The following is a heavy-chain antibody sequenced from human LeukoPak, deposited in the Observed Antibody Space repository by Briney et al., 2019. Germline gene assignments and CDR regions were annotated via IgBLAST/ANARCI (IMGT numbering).Heavy chain of an antibody. J-gene: IGHJ6*02. CDR1: GFTFDDYA. Sequence: PGRSLRLSCAASGFTFDDYAMHWVRQAPGEGLEWVGRIKSKTDGGTTDYPAPVKGRFTISGDDSKNTLYLQMNSLKTEDTAVYYGTVRRWLGLGMDVWGQGTTVTVSS. CDR3: TVRRWLGLGMDV. CDR2: IKSKTDGGTT. D-gene: IGHD6-19*01. V-gene: IGHV3-15*07.